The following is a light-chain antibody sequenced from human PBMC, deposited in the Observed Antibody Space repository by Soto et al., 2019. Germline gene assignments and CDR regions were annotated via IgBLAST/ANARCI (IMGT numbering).Light chain of an antibody. Sequence: QSALTQPPSASGSPGQSVTISCTGTSSDVGGYNYVSWYQQHPGKAPKLMISDVTKRPSGVPDRSSGSKSGNTASLTVSGLQAEDEADYYCTSYAGSINVVFVGGTKLTVL. J-gene: IGLJ2*01. CDR3: TSYAGSINVV. CDR1: SSDVGGYNY. V-gene: IGLV2-8*01. CDR2: DVT.